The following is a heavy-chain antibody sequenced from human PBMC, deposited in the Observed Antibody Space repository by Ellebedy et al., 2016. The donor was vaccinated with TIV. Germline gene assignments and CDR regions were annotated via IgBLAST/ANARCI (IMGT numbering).Heavy chain of an antibody. D-gene: IGHD3-22*01. CDR3: ARVHDSSGYYSSGDAFDI. J-gene: IGHJ3*02. Sequence: GESLKISCAASGFSFSSHWMHWVRQPPGKGLVWVSRINTDGTSTIYADSVKGRFTISRDNAKNTLYLQMNSRRAEDTAVYYCARVHDSSGYYSSGDAFDIWGQGTMVTVSS. V-gene: IGHV3-74*01. CDR1: GFSFSSHW. CDR2: INTDGTST.